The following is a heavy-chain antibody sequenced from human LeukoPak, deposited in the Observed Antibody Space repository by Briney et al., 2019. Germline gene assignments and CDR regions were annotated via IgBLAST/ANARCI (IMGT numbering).Heavy chain of an antibody. D-gene: IGHD6-6*01. J-gene: IGHJ4*02. CDR1: GYTFTGYD. V-gene: IGHV1-8*01. Sequence: ASVKVSCKASGYTFTGYDINWVRQATGQGLEWMGWMNPNSGNTGYAQKFQGRVTMTRNTSISTAYMELSSLRSEDTAVYYCARVGIAARTPFDYWGQRTLVTVSS. CDR2: MNPNSGNT. CDR3: ARVGIAARTPFDY.